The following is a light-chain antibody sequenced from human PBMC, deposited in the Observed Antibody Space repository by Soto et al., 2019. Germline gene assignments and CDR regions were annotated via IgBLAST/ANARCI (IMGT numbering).Light chain of an antibody. V-gene: IGKV3-20*01. Sequence: EIVLTQSPGTLSLSPGERATLSCRASQSVDSSYLAWYQQTPGQPPRLLIYDASTRATGIPDRFDGSGSGTYFTLTITRLEPEDFAEYYCQQYATSPTFGQGTKVEI. CDR3: QQYATSPT. CDR2: DAS. J-gene: IGKJ1*01. CDR1: QSVDSSY.